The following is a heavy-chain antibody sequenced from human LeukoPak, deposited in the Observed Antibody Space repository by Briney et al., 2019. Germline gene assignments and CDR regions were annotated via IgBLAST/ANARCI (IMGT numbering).Heavy chain of an antibody. J-gene: IGHJ4*02. CDR1: GYSFTSYW. V-gene: IGHV5-10-1*01. CDR3: ARLGADTFSGGWYYFDY. CDR2: IDPSDSYT. D-gene: IGHD6-19*01. Sequence: GESLRISCKGSGYSFTSYWISWVRQMPGKGLEWMGRIDPSDSYTNYSPSFQGHVTISADKSISTAYLQWSSLKASDTAMYYCARLGADTFSGGWYYFDYWGQGTLVTVSS.